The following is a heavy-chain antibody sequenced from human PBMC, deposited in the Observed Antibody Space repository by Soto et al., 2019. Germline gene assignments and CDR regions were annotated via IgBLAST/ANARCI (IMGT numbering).Heavy chain of an antibody. J-gene: IGHJ4*02. CDR3: ARSDKVTGEGPFDY. D-gene: IGHD2-21*02. CDR2: IWYDGSNK. Sequence: ESGGGVVQPGRSLRLSCAASGFTFSSYGMHWVRQAPGKGLEWVAVIWYDGSNKYYADSVKGRFTISRDNSKNTLYLQMNSLRAEDTAVYYCARSDKVTGEGPFDYWGQGTLVTVSS. V-gene: IGHV3-33*01. CDR1: GFTFSSYG.